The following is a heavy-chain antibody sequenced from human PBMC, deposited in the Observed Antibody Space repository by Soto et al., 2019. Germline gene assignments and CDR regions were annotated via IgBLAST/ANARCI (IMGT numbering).Heavy chain of an antibody. CDR2: INHSGST. V-gene: IGHV4-34*01. Sequence: KPSETLSLTCAVYGGSFSGYYWSWIRQPPGKGLEWIGEINHSGSTNYNPSLKSRVTISVDTSKNQFSLKLSSVTAADTAVYYCARKKYYYDSSGYYPFDYWGQGTLVTVSS. J-gene: IGHJ4*02. CDR1: GGSFSGYY. CDR3: ARKKYYYDSSGYYPFDY. D-gene: IGHD3-22*01.